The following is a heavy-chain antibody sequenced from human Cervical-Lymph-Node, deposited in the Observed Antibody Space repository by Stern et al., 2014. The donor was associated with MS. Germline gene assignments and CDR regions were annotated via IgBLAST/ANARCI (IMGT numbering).Heavy chain of an antibody. V-gene: IGHV3-66*01. CDR3: ARGPWSHTADY. CDR2: FYAGGLT. J-gene: IGHJ4*02. D-gene: IGHD3-3*01. Sequence: EVHLVESGGGLVQPGGSLRLSCVASGFDVSDKYINWVRQAPGKGPEWVSVFYAGGLTFYADSVKGRLTISRDNSKNTVYLQMNSLRAEDTAVYYCARGPWSHTADYWGQGTLVTVSS. CDR1: GFDVSDKY.